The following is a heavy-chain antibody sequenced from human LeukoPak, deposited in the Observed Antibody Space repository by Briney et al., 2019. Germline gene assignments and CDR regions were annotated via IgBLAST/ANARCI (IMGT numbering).Heavy chain of an antibody. CDR1: GFSLSTSGVG. CDR3: AHRTYYYDSSGHALDY. D-gene: IGHD3-22*01. J-gene: IGHJ4*02. CDR2: IYWDDDK. Sequence: SGPTLVKPTQTLTLACTFSGFSLSTSGVGVGWIRQPPGKALEWLALIYWDDDKRYSPSLKSRLTITKDTSKNQVVLTMTNMDPVDTATYYCAHRTYYYDSSGHALDYWGQGTLVTVSS. V-gene: IGHV2-5*02.